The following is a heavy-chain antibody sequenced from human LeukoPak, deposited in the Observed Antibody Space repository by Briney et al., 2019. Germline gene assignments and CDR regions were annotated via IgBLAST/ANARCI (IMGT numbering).Heavy chain of an antibody. CDR1: GFTFTSYD. CDR3: AKSPAYYYDSSSYTRLDY. D-gene: IGHD3-22*01. V-gene: IGHV3-23*01. CDR2: ISGSSSKA. J-gene: IGHJ4*02. Sequence: GSLRLSCTASGFTFTSYDMSWVRQAPGKGLEWVSLISGSSSKAYHADSVKGRFTISRDNSKNTLHLQMNSLRAEDTAVYYCAKSPAYYYDSSSYTRLDYWGQGTLVTVSS.